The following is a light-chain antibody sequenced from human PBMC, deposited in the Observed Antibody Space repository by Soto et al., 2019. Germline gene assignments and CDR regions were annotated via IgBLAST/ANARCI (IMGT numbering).Light chain of an antibody. CDR3: SSFTGSSYV. J-gene: IGLJ1*01. Sequence: QSVLTQPASVSGSPGQSITISCTGTSSDVGNNNYVSWYQQNPGKAPKVMICDVTNRPSGVSNRFSGSKSGNTASLTISGLQAEDEADYSCSSFTGSSYVFGTGTKVTVL. V-gene: IGLV2-14*01. CDR1: SSDVGNNNY. CDR2: DVT.